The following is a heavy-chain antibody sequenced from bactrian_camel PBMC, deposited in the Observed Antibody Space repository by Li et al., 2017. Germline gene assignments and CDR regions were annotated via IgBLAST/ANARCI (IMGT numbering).Heavy chain of an antibody. CDR2: IYTHGDTT. J-gene: IGHJ4*01. Sequence: HVQLVESGGGLVQPGGSLKLSCAASGFAFSTYYMNWVRYIPGKGLEWVSLIYTHGDTTTYADSVKGRFTISRDYAKNRLYLQMDSLKSEDTAQYYCVALAWGFNYWGQGTQVTVS. CDR1: GFAFSTYY. D-gene: IGHD1*01. CDR3: VALAWGFNY. V-gene: IGHV3S1*01.